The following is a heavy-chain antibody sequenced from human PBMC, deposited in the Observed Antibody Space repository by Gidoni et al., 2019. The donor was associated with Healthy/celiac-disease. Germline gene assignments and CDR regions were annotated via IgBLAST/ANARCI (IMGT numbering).Heavy chain of an antibody. V-gene: IGHV1-69*01. CDR3: ARDLGGATIWYFDL. CDR2: IIPIFGTA. Sequence: QVQLVQSGAEVKKPGSSVKVSCKASGCTFSSYAISWVRQAPGQGLEWMGVIIPIFGTANYAQKCQGRVTITADESTSTAYMELSSLRSEDTAVYYCARDLGGATIWYFDLWGRGTLVTVSS. J-gene: IGHJ2*01. CDR1: GCTFSSYA. D-gene: IGHD3-16*01.